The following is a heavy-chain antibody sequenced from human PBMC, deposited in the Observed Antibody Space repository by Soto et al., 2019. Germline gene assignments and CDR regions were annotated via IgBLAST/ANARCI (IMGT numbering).Heavy chain of an antibody. V-gene: IGHV3-30*18. CDR2: ISYDGSNK. CDR3: AKDLTIAVAGWFDY. J-gene: IGHJ4*02. D-gene: IGHD6-19*01. Sequence: QVQLVESGGGVVQPGRSLRLSCAASGFTFSSYGRHWVRQAPGKGLEWVAVISYDGSNKYYADSVKGRFTISRDNSKNTLYLQMNSLRAEDTAVYYCAKDLTIAVAGWFDYWGQGTLVTVSS. CDR1: GFTFSSYG.